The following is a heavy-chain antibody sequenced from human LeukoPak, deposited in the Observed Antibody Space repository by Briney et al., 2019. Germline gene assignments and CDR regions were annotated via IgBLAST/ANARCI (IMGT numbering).Heavy chain of an antibody. CDR3: ARHGALPLVVVTELDP. CDR2: IYHSGST. D-gene: IGHD3-22*01. J-gene: IGHJ5*02. V-gene: IGHV4-30-2*01. Sequence: PSETLSLTCAVSGGSISSGGYSWSWIRQPPGKGLEWIGYIYHSGSTYYNPSLKSRVTISVDTSKNQFSLKVSSVTAADTAVYYCARHGALPLVVVTELDPWGQGTLVTVSS. CDR1: GGSISSGGYS.